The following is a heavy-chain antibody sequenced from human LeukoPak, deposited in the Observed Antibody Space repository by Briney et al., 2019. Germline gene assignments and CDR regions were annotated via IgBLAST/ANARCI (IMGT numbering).Heavy chain of an antibody. CDR1: GGSVSNGNFY. CDR2: IYYTGSA. CDR3: PRNEGVYQVYYGWGSIPHFDY. Sequence: SETLSLTCTVSGGSVSNGNFYWSWLRQPPGKALEWIGYIYYTGSAYYSPSLEGRVRISVDTSKNQFSVKLNSVTAADTAVYYWPRNEGVYQVYYGWGSIPHFDYGGQGPLVTVSS. V-gene: IGHV4-61*01. J-gene: IGHJ4*02. D-gene: IGHD3-10*01.